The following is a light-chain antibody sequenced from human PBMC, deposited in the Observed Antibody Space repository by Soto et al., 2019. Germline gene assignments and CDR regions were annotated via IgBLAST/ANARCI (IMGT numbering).Light chain of an antibody. Sequence: QSVLTQPPSVSGAPGQRVTISCTGGSSNIGSTYDVQWYQQLPGTAPKLLIHGNTNRPSGVPDRFSGSKSGTSASLAITGLQADDEADYYCQSYDDSLSVHYVFGTGTKLT. CDR3: QSYDDSLSVHYV. V-gene: IGLV1-40*01. CDR2: GNT. J-gene: IGLJ1*01. CDR1: SSNIGSTYD.